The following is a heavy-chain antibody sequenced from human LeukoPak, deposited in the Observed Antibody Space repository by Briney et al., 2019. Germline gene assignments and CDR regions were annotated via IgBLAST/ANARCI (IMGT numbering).Heavy chain of an antibody. Sequence: PGGSLRLSCTASGFTFGGYAMSWVRQAPGKGLEWVSSITRSSSYIYYADSVKGRFTISRDNAKNSLYLQMNTLRAEDTAVYYCARDRLGVSVDRGRAFDIWGQGTMVTVSS. CDR3: ARDRLGVSVDRGRAFDI. CDR1: GFTFGGYA. CDR2: ITRSSSYI. V-gene: IGHV3-21*01. J-gene: IGHJ3*02. D-gene: IGHD4-23*01.